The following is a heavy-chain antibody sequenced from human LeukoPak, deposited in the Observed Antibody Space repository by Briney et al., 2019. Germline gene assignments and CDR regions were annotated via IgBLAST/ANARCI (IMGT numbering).Heavy chain of an antibody. CDR2: MNPNSGNT. Sequence: GASVKVSCKASGYTFTSYDINWVRQATGQGLEWMGWMNPNSGNTGYAQKFQGRVTITRNTSISTAYMELSSLRSEDTAVYYCARGLGAAAHYYFDYWGQGTLVTVSS. CDR1: GYTFTSYD. V-gene: IGHV1-8*03. CDR3: ARGLGAAAHYYFDY. J-gene: IGHJ4*02. D-gene: IGHD6-13*01.